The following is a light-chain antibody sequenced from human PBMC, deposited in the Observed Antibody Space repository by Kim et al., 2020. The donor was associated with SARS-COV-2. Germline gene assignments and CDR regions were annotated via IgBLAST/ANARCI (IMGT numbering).Light chain of an antibody. Sequence: VYPGEGATLSCRASQSVSSNLAWYQQKRGQAPRLLIYDASTRATGISARFRGSGSGTEFTLTISSLQSEDFTVYYCQQYNNWPSLTFGGGTKVEI. CDR2: DAS. CDR3: QQYNNWPSLT. J-gene: IGKJ4*01. CDR1: QSVSSN. V-gene: IGKV3-15*01.